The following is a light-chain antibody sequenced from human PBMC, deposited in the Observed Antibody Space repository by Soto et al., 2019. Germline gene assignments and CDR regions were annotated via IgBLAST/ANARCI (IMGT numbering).Light chain of an antibody. V-gene: IGLV2-14*02. Sequence: QSALTQPASVSGSPGQSISISCTGTSSDVGKYKFVSWYQQHPGKAPKLMIYEVSNRPSGVSNRFSGSKSGNTASLTISGLQAEDEADYYCSSYTSSSTEVFGGGTKLTVL. CDR2: EVS. CDR1: SSDVGKYKF. J-gene: IGLJ2*01. CDR3: SSYTSSSTEV.